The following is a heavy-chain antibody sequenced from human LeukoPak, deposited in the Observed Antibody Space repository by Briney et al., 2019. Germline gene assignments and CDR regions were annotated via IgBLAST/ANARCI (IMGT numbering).Heavy chain of an antibody. CDR2: INSDGSNT. V-gene: IGHV3-74*01. CDR1: GFAFSNCW. CDR3: ARGKYYYHAPDY. J-gene: IGHJ4*02. D-gene: IGHD3-10*01. Sequence: GGSLRLSCAASGFAFSNCWMLWVRQAPGKGLVWVSRINSDGSNTNYADSVKGRFTISRDNTKNTLYLQMNSLRAEDTAVYYCARGKYYYHAPDYWGQGTLVTVSS.